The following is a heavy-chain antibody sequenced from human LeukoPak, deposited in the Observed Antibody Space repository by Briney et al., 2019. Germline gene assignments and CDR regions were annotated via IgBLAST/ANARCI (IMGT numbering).Heavy chain of an antibody. V-gene: IGHV3-23*01. CDR1: GFTLSSYA. J-gene: IGHJ4*02. CDR3: AKDLYYDSSGYYLVLDY. D-gene: IGHD3-22*01. Sequence: GGSLRLSCAASGFTLSSYAMSWVRQAPGKGLEWVSAISGSGGSTYYADSVKGRFTISRDNSKNTLYLQMNSLRAEDTAVYYCAKDLYYDSSGYYLVLDYWGQGTLVTVSS. CDR2: ISGSGGST.